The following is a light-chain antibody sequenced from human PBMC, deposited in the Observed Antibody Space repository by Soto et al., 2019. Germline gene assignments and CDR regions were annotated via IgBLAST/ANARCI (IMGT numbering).Light chain of an antibody. CDR1: RSDVGGYNY. CDR2: DVS. V-gene: IGLV2-14*03. Sequence: QSVLTQPASVSGSPGQSITISCTGTRSDVGGYNYVSWYQHYPGKAPKLMIYDVSNRPSGVSNRFSGSKSGNTASLTISGLQAEDEADYYCSSYTSSSTLEVFGTGTKVTVL. J-gene: IGLJ1*01. CDR3: SSYTSSSTLEV.